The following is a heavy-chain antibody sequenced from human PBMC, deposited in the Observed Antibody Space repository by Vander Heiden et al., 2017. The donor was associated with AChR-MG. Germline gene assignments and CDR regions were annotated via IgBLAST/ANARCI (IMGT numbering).Heavy chain of an antibody. CDR3: ARATQANFPLYYYYYMDV. CDR2: ISAYNGNT. J-gene: IGHJ6*03. D-gene: IGHD1-1*01. V-gene: IGHV1-18*01. Sequence: QVQLVQSGAEVKKPGASVKVSCKASGYTFTSYGISWVRQAPGQGLEWMGWISAYNGNTNYAQKLQGRVTMTTDTSTSTAYMELRSLRSDDTAVYYCARATQANFPLYYYYYMDVWGKGTTVTVSS. CDR1: GYTFTSYG.